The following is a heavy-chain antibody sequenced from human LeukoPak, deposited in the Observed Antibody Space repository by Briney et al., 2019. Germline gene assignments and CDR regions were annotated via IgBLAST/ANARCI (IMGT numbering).Heavy chain of an antibody. J-gene: IGHJ4*02. CDR1: GFTFSKYW. CDR2: INTDGTVT. CDR3: ATKQWLAPPPDS. V-gene: IGHV3-74*01. Sequence: GGSLRLSCAAAGFTFSKYWMRWVRQAPGKGLESVSRINTDGTVTTYADSVKGRFTVSRDNADNTMFLQMNSVRDEDTAVYYCATKQWLAPPPDSWGQGTPVTVSS. D-gene: IGHD6-19*01.